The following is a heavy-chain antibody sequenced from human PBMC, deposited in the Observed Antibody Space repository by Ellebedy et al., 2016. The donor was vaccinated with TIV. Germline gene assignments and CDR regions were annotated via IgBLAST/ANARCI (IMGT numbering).Heavy chain of an antibody. Sequence: GESLKISCAASGFTFSDYWMTWVRQAPGKGLEWVSIISANGGTTYYADSVKGRFTISRDNSKNTLCLQMSSLRAEDTAVYFCARRSTDFAFDSWGQGTLVTVSS. D-gene: IGHD3/OR15-3a*01. CDR1: GFTFSDYW. CDR2: ISANGGTT. J-gene: IGHJ4*02. CDR3: ARRSTDFAFDS. V-gene: IGHV3-23*01.